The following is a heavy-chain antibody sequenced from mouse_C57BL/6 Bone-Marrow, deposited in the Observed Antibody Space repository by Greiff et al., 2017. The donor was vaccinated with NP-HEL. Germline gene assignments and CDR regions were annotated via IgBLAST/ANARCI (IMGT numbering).Heavy chain of an antibody. CDR1: GYTFTNYW. V-gene: IGHV1-63*01. CDR2: IYPGGGYT. D-gene: IGHD1-1*01. Sequence: VKLMESGAELVRPGTSVKMSCKASGYTFTNYWIGWAKQRPGHGLEWIGDIYPGGGYTNYNEKFKGKATLTADKSSSTAYMQFSSLTSEDSAIYYCSRDGRHGYFDVWGTGTTVTVSS. J-gene: IGHJ1*03. CDR3: SRDGRHGYFDV.